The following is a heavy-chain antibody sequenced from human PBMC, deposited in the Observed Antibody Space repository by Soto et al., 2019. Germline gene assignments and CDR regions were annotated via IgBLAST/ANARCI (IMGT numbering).Heavy chain of an antibody. CDR1: GYTFTSYD. CDR2: INPNSGAT. J-gene: IGHJ3*02. CDR3: ASGDAGNAFDI. Sequence: ASVKVSCKASGYTFTSYDINWVRQATGQGLEWMGWINPNSGATGHAQKFQGRVTMTRDTSISTAYMELSRLRSDDTAVYYCASGDAGNAFDIWGQGTMVTVSS. V-gene: IGHV1-8*01.